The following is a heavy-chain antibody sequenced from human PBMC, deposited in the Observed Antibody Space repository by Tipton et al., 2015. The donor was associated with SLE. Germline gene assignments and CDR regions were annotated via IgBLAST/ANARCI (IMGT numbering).Heavy chain of an antibody. J-gene: IGHJ3*02. V-gene: IGHV3-7*01. CDR1: GFTFSSYW. D-gene: IGHD3-10*01. Sequence: SLRLSCAASGFTFSSYWMSWVRQAPGKGLEWVANIKQDGREKYYVDSVKGRFTISRDNAKNSLYLQMNSLRAEDTAVYYCARDSPYYYGSGRGAFDIWGQGTMVTVSS. CDR3: ARDSPYYYGSGRGAFDI. CDR2: IKQDGREK.